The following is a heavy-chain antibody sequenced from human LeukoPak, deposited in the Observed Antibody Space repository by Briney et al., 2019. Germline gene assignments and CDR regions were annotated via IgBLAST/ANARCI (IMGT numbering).Heavy chain of an antibody. D-gene: IGHD6-19*01. Sequence: GGSLRLSCAVSEFAFRDFRFYEMYWVRKAPGKGLEWVSYISSSGGTRYYADSVRGRFTISRDNAKKSLYLQMNSLRAEDTAVYYCTTLTVASNFDYWGQGTPVTVSS. V-gene: IGHV3-48*03. J-gene: IGHJ4*02. CDR3: TTLTVASNFDY. CDR1: EFAFRDFRFYE. CDR2: ISSSGGTR.